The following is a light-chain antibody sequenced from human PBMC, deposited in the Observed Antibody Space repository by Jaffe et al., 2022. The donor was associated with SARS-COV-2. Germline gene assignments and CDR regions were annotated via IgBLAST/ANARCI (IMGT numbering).Light chain of an antibody. Sequence: QSVLTQPPSVSAAPGQKVTMSCSGSSSNMEKDYVSWYQQVPGTAPKLLIYENNKRPSGIPDRFSGSKSGTSATLGITGLQTGDEADYYCLTWDTSLNVWVFGGGTKLTVL. CDR1: SSNMEKDY. J-gene: IGLJ3*02. CDR3: LTWDTSLNVWV. CDR2: ENN. V-gene: IGLV1-51*02.